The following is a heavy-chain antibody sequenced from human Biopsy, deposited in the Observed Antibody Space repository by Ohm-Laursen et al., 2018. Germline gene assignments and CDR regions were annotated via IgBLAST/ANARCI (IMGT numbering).Heavy chain of an antibody. V-gene: IGHV1-69*06. J-gene: IGHJ5*02. D-gene: IGHD3-10*01. CDR2: IIPTFDTP. CDR3: AGGAAKGNPYDH. CDR1: GGTFSSYV. Sequence: GASVKVSCKASGGTFSSYVISWVRQAPGQGLEWMGRIIPTFDTPTYAPDFQCRVTFTADKSTGTAHLDLSRLRSEDTAIYYCAGGAAKGNPYDHWGQGTLVTVSS.